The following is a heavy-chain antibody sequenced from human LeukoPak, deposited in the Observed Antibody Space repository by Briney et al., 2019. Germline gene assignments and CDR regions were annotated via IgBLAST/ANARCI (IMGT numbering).Heavy chain of an antibody. CDR1: GFTFSNYA. Sequence: GGSLRLSCAASGFTFSNYAMSWVRQAPGKGLEWVSGISDSGDRTHYADSVKGRFTISRDNAKNSLYLQMNSLRAEDTAVYYCAKDLVGYSSGWFIDYWGQGTLVTVSS. CDR3: AKDLVGYSSGWFIDY. CDR2: ISDSGDRT. V-gene: IGHV3-23*01. D-gene: IGHD6-19*01. J-gene: IGHJ4*02.